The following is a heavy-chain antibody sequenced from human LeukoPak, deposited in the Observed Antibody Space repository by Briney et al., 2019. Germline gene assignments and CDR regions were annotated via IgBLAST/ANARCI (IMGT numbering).Heavy chain of an antibody. CDR2: IKKDGSQK. CDR1: GFTFSSYG. V-gene: IGHV3-7*03. Sequence: GGSLRLSCAASGFTFSSYGMRWVRQAPGKGLEWVATIKKDGSQKEYVDSMKGRLTISRDNAKNSLYLQMNSLRAEDTAMYYCARDPTVSNFHDAFDIWGQGTMVTVSS. D-gene: IGHD4-17*01. CDR3: ARDPTVSNFHDAFDI. J-gene: IGHJ3*02.